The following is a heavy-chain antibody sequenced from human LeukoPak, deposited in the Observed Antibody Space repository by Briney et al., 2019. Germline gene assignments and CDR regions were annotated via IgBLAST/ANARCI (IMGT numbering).Heavy chain of an antibody. CDR2: INPNSGDT. D-gene: IGHD2-2*01. CDR3: ARDYCSSTSCLFDY. Sequence: ASVKVSCKASGYTFTGYYMHWVRQAPGQGLEWMGRINPNSGDTNYAQKFQGRVTTTRDTSISTAYMELSRLRSDDTAVYYCARDYCSSTSCLFDYWGQGTLVTVSS. CDR1: GYTFTGYY. J-gene: IGHJ4*02. V-gene: IGHV1-2*06.